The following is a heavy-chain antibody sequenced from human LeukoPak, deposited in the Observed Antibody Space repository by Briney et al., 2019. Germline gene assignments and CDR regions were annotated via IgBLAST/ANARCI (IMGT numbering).Heavy chain of an antibody. D-gene: IGHD6-19*01. CDR3: AKKISGWPSPFWYFDL. CDR1: GFTFSNYA. V-gene: IGHV3-23*01. J-gene: IGHJ2*01. CDR2: VRGGGDRT. Sequence: GGSLRLSCAASGFTFSNYAMSWVRQAPGKGLEWVSGVRGGGDRTDYSDSVKGRFTISRDNSKNTLYLQMNSLRADDTAVYYCAKKISGWPSPFWYFDLWGRGTLVTVSS.